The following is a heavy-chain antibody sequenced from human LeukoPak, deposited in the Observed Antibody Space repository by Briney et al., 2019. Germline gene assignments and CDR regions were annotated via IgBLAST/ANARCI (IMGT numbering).Heavy chain of an antibody. D-gene: IGHD5-18*01. CDR1: GFTFSIYA. Sequence: GGSLRLSCAASGFTFSIYAMHWVRQAPGKGLGWVAVITDDGSSKYYADSVKGRFTISRDNSKNTLYLQMNSLRAEDTAVYYCARDKRGNVNTAMTDWGERNLGTVSS. J-gene: IGHJ4*02. CDR2: ITDDGSSK. V-gene: IGHV3-30*04. CDR3: ARDKRGNVNTAMTD.